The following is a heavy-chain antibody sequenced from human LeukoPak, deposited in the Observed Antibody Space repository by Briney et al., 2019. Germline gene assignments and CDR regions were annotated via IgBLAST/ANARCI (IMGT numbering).Heavy chain of an antibody. CDR3: ARLMVFGYYYGSGSYQAPDY. CDR2: IYYSGST. Sequence: SETLSLTCTVSGGSISSSSYYWGWIRQPPGKGLEWIGSIYYSGSTYYNPSLKSRVTISVDTSKNQFSLKLSSVTAADTAVYYCARLMVFGYYYGSGSYQAPDYWGQGTLVTVSS. D-gene: IGHD3-10*01. CDR1: GGSISSSSYY. J-gene: IGHJ4*02. V-gene: IGHV4-39*01.